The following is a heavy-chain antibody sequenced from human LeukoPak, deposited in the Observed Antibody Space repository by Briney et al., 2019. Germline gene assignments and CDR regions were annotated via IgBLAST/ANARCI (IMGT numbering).Heavy chain of an antibody. D-gene: IGHD5-12*01. Sequence: ASVKVSCKVSGFTLTELSMQWVRQAPGKGPEWMGGFDPKNGETIYTQKFQGRVTMTRDTSISTAYMELSRLRSDDTAVYYCARTKDIVATKRGGSFDYWGQGTLVTVSS. J-gene: IGHJ4*02. V-gene: IGHV1-24*01. CDR2: FDPKNGET. CDR3: ARTKDIVATKRGGSFDY. CDR1: GFTLTELS.